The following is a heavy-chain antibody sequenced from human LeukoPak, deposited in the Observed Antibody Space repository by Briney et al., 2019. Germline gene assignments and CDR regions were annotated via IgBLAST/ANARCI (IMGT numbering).Heavy chain of an antibody. J-gene: IGHJ6*02. CDR1: GYMFTDYY. CDR3: ARLPTYPWNDYGLDV. Sequence: ASVKVSCKASGYMFTDYYIHWVRQAPGQGLGWMGWINPNSGGVNHAVKLQGRVTMTRVPAISTAYMELSRLRPDDTAVYYCARLPTYPWNDYGLDVWGQGTTVTVS. CDR2: INPNSGGV. D-gene: IGHD1-1*01. V-gene: IGHV1-2*02.